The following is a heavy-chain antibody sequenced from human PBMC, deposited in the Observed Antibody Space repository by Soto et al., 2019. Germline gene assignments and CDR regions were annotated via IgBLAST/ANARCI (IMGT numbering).Heavy chain of an antibody. CDR1: GFTFSTHA. D-gene: IGHD6-19*01. Sequence: EVQLSESGGGLVQPGGSLRLSCAASGFTFSTHAMSWVRQAPGKGLEWVSAISGSGGSTNYADSVKGRFTISRDNSRNTLYLQMNSLRAEDTALYYCAKDLYTTGWPGFFDSWGQGTPVTVSS. J-gene: IGHJ4*02. V-gene: IGHV3-23*01. CDR3: AKDLYTTGWPGFFDS. CDR2: ISGSGGST.